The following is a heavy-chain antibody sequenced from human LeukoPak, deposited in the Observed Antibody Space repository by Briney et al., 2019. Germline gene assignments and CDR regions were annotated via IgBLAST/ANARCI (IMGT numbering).Heavy chain of an antibody. Sequence: PGGSLRLSCAASRFTLRSYSMQWVRQAPGKGLEWVSSISSGPNYKDYADSVKGRFTVSRDDAWDSVYLQMNSLKVEDTAVYYCAREIISFYYMDVWGKGTTVTVSS. D-gene: IGHD2/OR15-2a*01. J-gene: IGHJ6*03. CDR1: RFTLRSYS. CDR3: AREIISFYYMDV. V-gene: IGHV3-21*01. CDR2: ISSGPNYK.